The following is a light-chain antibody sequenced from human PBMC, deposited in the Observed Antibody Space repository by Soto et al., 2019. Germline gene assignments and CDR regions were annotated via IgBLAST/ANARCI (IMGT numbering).Light chain of an antibody. CDR3: AAWDDSLSGPV. CDR2: NNN. CDR1: SSKIGSNT. Sequence: QSVLTQPPSASGTPGQRVTISCSGSSSKIGSNTVHWYQQLPGTAPKRLVYNNNQRPSGVPDRLSGSKSGTSASLAISGLQSEDEAEYYCAAWDDSLSGPVFGGGTKLTVL. J-gene: IGLJ2*01. V-gene: IGLV1-44*01.